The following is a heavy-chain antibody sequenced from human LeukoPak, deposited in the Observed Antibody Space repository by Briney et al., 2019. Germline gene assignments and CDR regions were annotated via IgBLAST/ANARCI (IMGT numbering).Heavy chain of an antibody. CDR3: ARSPNIVATMCWFDP. CDR1: GGSFSGYY. J-gene: IGHJ5*02. D-gene: IGHD5-12*01. Sequence: SETLSLTCAVYGGSFSGYYWSWIRQPPGKGLEWIGEINHSGSTNYNPSLKSRVTISVDTSKNQFSLKLSSVTAADTAVYYCARSPNIVATMCWFDPWGQGTLVTVSS. CDR2: INHSGST. V-gene: IGHV4-34*01.